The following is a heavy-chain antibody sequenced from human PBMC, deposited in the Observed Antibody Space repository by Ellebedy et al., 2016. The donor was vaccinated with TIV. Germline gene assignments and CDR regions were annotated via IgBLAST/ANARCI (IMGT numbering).Heavy chain of an antibody. CDR3: ASDGDLYNSGSYRAFDV. V-gene: IGHV4-59*01. CDR2: ISYSGST. CDR1: GGSISTYF. D-gene: IGHD3-10*01. Sequence: PGGSLRLSCTVSGGSISTYFWSWIRQPPGKGLEWIGYISYSGSTNYNPSLNSRVTISLDTSKNQFSLRLTSVTAADTAAYYCASDGDLYNSGSYRAFDVWGQGTVVTVSS. J-gene: IGHJ3*01.